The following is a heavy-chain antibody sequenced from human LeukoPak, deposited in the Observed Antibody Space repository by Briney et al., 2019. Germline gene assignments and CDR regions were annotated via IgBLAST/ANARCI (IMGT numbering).Heavy chain of an antibody. V-gene: IGHV1-46*01. D-gene: IGHD6-19*01. CDR3: ARDRSGSGGWNCFDY. J-gene: IGHJ4*02. CDR1: GYTFTSYY. CDR2: INPSGGST. Sequence: ASVKVSCKASGYTFTSYYMHWVRQAPGQGLEWMGIINPSGGSTSYAQKFQGRVTMTRDTSTSTVYTELSSLRSEDTAVYYCARDRSGSGGWNCFDYWGQGTLVTVSS.